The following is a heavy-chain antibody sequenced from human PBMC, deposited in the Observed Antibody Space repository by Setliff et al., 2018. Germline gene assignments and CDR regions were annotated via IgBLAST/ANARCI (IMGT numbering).Heavy chain of an antibody. D-gene: IGHD6-13*01. J-gene: IGHJ4*02. Sequence: PGGSLRLSCAASGFTFSSYSMNWVRQAPGKGLEWVSYISSSSSTYYADSVKGRFTISRDNSKNTLYLQMNSLRAEDTAVYYCASYIAAAGPIDYWGQGTLVTVSS. V-gene: IGHV3-48*01. CDR3: ASYIAAAGPIDY. CDR2: ISSSSST. CDR1: GFTFSSYS.